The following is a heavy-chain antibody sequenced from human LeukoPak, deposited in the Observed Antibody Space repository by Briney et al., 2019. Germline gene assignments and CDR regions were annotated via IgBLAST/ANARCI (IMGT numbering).Heavy chain of an antibody. Sequence: GASVKVSCKASGGTFSSYAISWVRQAPGQGLEWMGRIIPILGIANYAQKFQGRVTITADKSTSTAYMELNSLRSEDTAVYYCARAWRYSYGSVDYYYGMDVWGQGTTVTVSS. V-gene: IGHV1-69*04. CDR1: GGTFSSYA. CDR2: IIPILGIA. CDR3: ARAWRYSYGSVDYYYGMDV. D-gene: IGHD5-18*01. J-gene: IGHJ6*02.